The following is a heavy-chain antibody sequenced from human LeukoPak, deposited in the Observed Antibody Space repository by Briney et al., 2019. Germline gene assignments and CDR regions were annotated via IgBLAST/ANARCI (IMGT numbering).Heavy chain of an antibody. CDR3: ARKLRLDEH. V-gene: IGHV1-8*01. D-gene: IGHD1-7*01. J-gene: IGHJ4*02. CDR2: MDPNSGHT. CDR1: GYTFITSD. Sequence: ASVTVSCKASGYTFITSDINWVRQARGQGLEWMGYMDPNSGHTEFARKFQGRVTMTGDTSTSTAYMELSSLTPDDTAIYYCARKLRLDEHWGQGTLVAVSS.